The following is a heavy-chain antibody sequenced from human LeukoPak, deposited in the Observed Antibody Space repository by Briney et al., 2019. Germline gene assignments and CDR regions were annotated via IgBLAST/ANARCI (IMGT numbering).Heavy chain of an antibody. D-gene: IGHD1-7*01. CDR2: IYTSAST. J-gene: IGHJ4*02. Sequence: IGRIYTSASTNYNPSLKSRVTMSVDTSKNQFSLKLSSVTAADTAVYYCARAPGTAYFDYWGQGTLVTVSS. V-gene: IGHV4-4*07. CDR3: ARAPGTAYFDY.